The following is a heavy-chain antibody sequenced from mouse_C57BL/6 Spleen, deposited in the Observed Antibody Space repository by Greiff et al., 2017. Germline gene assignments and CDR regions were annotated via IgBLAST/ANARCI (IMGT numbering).Heavy chain of an antibody. Sequence: QVQLQQPGAELVRPGSSVKLSCKASGYTFTSYWMHWVKQRPIQGLEWIGKIDPSDSETHYNQKFKDKATLTVDKSSSTAYMQLSSLTSEDSAVCYWAREGWDGAWFACWGKGALVTVSA. CDR1: GYTFTSYW. CDR2: IDPSDSET. D-gene: IGHD3-3*01. J-gene: IGHJ3*01. CDR3: AREGWDGAWFAC. V-gene: IGHV1-52*01.